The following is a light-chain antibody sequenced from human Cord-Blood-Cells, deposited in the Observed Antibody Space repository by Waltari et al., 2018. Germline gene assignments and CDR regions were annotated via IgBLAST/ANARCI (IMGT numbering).Light chain of an antibody. Sequence: DIQMTQSPSTLSASVGDRVTITCRASQSISSWLAWYQQKPGKAPKLLTYKASSLESGVPSRFSGSGSGTEFTLTISSLQPDDFATYYCQQYNWTFGQGTKVEIK. V-gene: IGKV1-5*03. CDR2: KAS. CDR3: QQYNWT. CDR1: QSISSW. J-gene: IGKJ1*01.